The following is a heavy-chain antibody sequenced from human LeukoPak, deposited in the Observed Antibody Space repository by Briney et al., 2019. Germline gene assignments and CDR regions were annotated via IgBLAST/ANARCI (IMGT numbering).Heavy chain of an antibody. CDR3: TTAYYDFWSGYYRFDY. D-gene: IGHD3-3*01. V-gene: IGHV3-15*01. Sequence: GGSLRLPCAASGFTFSNAWMSWVRQAPGKGLEWVGRIKSKTDGGTTDYAAPVKGRFTIPRDDSKNTLYLQMNSLKTEDTAVYYCTTAYYDFWSGYYRFDYWGQGTPVTVSS. CDR1: GFTFSNAW. CDR2: IKSKTDGGTT. J-gene: IGHJ4*02.